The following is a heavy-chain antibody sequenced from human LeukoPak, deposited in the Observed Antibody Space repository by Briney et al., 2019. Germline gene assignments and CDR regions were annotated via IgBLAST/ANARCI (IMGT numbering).Heavy chain of an antibody. D-gene: IGHD3-22*01. CDR2: IYYTGNT. CDR3: ARDLGGSYYDSSGSLTDI. V-gene: IGHV4-39*07. CDR1: GDSISSSTSY. J-gene: IGHJ3*02. Sequence: PSETLSLTCAVSGDSISSSTSYWGWVRQPPGKGLEWIGCIYYTGNTNYKPSLKSRVTISVDTSKNQFSLKLSSVTAADTAVYYCARDLGGSYYDSSGSLTDIWGQGTMVTVSS.